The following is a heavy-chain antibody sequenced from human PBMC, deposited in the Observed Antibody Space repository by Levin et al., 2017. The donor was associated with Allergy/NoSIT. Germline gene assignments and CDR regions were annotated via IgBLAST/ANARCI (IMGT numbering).Heavy chain of an antibody. D-gene: IGHD3-16*01. Sequence: PGGSLRLSCTASGFTFGDYGLSWFRQAPGKGLQWVSFIRSKALGGATEYAASVRGGFTISRDDYKSIAYLQMNSLKTEDTALYYCATFAGCASAQFDHWGQGTLVTVSS. CDR2: IRSKALGGAT. CDR3: ATFAGCASAQFDH. V-gene: IGHV3-49*03. CDR1: GFTFGDYG. J-gene: IGHJ4*02.